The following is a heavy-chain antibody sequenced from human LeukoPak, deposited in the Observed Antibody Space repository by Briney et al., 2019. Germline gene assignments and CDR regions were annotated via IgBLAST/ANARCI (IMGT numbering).Heavy chain of an antibody. D-gene: IGHD4-17*01. J-gene: IGHJ4*02. V-gene: IGHV3-23*01. CDR2: ISGSGGST. CDR1: GFTFSSYA. CDR3: AKDSLFHYGDYVVH. Sequence: PGGSLRLSSAASGFTFSSYAMSWVRQAPGKGLEWVSAISGSGGSTYYADSVKGRFTISRDNSKNTLYLQMNSLRAEDTAVYYCAKDSLFHYGDYVVHWGQGTLVTVSS.